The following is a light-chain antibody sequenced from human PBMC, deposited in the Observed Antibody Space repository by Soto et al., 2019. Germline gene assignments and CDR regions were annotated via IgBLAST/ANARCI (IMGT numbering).Light chain of an antibody. CDR2: SAS. Sequence: DIQMTQPPSSVSASVGDRVTITCRASQDISTNLVWYQQRPGKAPKLLIFSASTLQSGVPSRFSGTGSGTDFTLTITSLQPEDLASYYCQQANTFPLAFGQGTKVAI. J-gene: IGKJ1*01. CDR1: QDISTN. CDR3: QQANTFPLA. V-gene: IGKV1-12*01.